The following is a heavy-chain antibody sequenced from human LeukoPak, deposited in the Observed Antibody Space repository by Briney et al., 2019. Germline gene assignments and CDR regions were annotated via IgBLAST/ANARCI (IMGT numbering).Heavy chain of an antibody. CDR3: ARRATSGPPYYLDY. Sequence: SETLSLTGTVSGGSISSYCWSWIRQPPGKGLEWFGYIHYSGSINYNPSLKSRVTMSVDTSKNHFSLRLSSVTAADTAIYYCARRATSGPPYYLDYWGQGILVTVSS. CDR2: IHYSGSI. CDR1: GGSISSYC. D-gene: IGHD1-26*01. V-gene: IGHV4-59*08. J-gene: IGHJ4*02.